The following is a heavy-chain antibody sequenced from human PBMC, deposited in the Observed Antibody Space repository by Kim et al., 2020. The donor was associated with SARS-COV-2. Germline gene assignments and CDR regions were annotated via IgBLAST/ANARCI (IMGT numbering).Heavy chain of an antibody. V-gene: IGHV4-59*13. Sequence: SETLSLTCTVSGGSISSYYWSWIRQPPGKGLEWIGYIYYSGSTNYNPSLKSRVTISVDTSKNQFSLKLSSVTAADTAVYYCARHGRRFGELPRTNNWFGPWGQGTLVTVSS. CDR3: ARHGRRFGELPRTNNWFGP. CDR2: IYYSGST. J-gene: IGHJ5*02. D-gene: IGHD3-10*01. CDR1: GGSISSYY.